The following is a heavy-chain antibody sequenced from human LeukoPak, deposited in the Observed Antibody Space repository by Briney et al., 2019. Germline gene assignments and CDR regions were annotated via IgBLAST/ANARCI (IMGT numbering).Heavy chain of an antibody. J-gene: IGHJ4*02. Sequence: PSETLSLTCTVSGASISSYHWSWIRQPPGKGLEWIGYIYYSGSANYNPSLKSRVTMSVDTSKNQFSLKLNSVTAADTAVYYCAKGLTWIQIYFDYWGQGTLVTVSS. D-gene: IGHD5-18*01. CDR1: GASISSYH. CDR3: AKGLTWIQIYFDY. CDR2: IYYSGSA. V-gene: IGHV4-59*01.